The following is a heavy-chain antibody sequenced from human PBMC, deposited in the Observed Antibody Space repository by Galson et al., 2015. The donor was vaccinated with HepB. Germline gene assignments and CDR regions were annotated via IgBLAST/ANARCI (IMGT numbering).Heavy chain of an antibody. CDR1: GFTFSRYG. J-gene: IGHJ5*02. CDR3: ARDAPFDSSGWTNWFDP. D-gene: IGHD6-19*01. V-gene: IGHV3-33*01. CDR2: IWFDGSAT. Sequence: SLRLSCAASGFTFSRYGMHWVRQAPGKGLEWVAAIWFDGSATFYRDSVKGRLSISRDDSKNILYLQMNSLRAEDTAAYSCARDAPFDSSGWTNWFDPWGQGTLVTVSS.